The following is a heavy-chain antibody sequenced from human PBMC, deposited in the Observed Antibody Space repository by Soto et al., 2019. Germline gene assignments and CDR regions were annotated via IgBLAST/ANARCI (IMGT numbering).Heavy chain of an antibody. CDR1: GYTFSGFY. Sequence: ASVKVSCKASGYTFSGFYMHWVRQAPGQGLEWMGWINPSSGGTKSAEKLQGRVTMTRDTSISTAYMELSRLTSDDTAVYYCASAAVTGTAGLDFWGQGTQVTVSS. J-gene: IGHJ4*02. CDR2: INPSSGGT. CDR3: ASAAVTGTAGLDF. D-gene: IGHD6-19*01. V-gene: IGHV1-2*02.